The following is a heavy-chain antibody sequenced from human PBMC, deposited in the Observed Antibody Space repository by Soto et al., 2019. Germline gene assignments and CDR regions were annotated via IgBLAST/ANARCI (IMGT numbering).Heavy chain of an antibody. Sequence: QVQLQESGPGLVKPSGTLSLTCAVSSGSISSSNWWSWVRQPPGKGLEWIGEIYHSGSTNYNPSPKSRVTIAVDKPKNQFSLKLSSVTAADTAVYYCAREVAAAGGAGGAFDIWGQGTMVTVSS. CDR3: AREVAAAGGAGGAFDI. CDR2: IYHSGST. V-gene: IGHV4-4*02. J-gene: IGHJ3*02. CDR1: SGSISSSNW. D-gene: IGHD3-10*01.